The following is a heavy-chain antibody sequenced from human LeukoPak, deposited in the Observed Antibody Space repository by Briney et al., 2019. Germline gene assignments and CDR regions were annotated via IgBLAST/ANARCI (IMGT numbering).Heavy chain of an antibody. Sequence: GGSLRLSCAASGFTFSSYAMSWVRQAPGRGLEWVSAISGSGGSTYYADSVKGRFTISRDNSKNTLYLQMNSLRAEDTAVYYCAKSEDIVVVPANYFDYWGQGTLVTVSS. CDR1: GFTFSSYA. V-gene: IGHV3-23*01. D-gene: IGHD2-2*01. J-gene: IGHJ4*02. CDR2: ISGSGGST. CDR3: AKSEDIVVVPANYFDY.